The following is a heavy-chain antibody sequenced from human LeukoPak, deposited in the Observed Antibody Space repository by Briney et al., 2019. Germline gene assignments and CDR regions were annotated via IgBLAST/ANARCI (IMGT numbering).Heavy chain of an antibody. J-gene: IGHJ5*02. D-gene: IGHD3-16*01. CDR3: ARVHSHGGYP. Sequence: RGSLRLSCAASGFTFSNYWMSWVRQAPGKGLEWVANIKQDGSEKYYVDSVKGRFTISRDNAKNSLFLQMNSLRAEDTAVFYCARVHSHGGYPWGQGTLVTVSS. CDR1: GFTFSNYW. CDR2: IKQDGSEK. V-gene: IGHV3-7*01.